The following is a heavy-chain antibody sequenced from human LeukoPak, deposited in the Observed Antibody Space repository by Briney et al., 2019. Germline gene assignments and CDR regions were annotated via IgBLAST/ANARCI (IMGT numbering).Heavy chain of an antibody. CDR2: IRSKANSYAT. D-gene: IGHD2-21*01. V-gene: IGHV3-73*01. J-gene: IGHJ6*03. CDR1: GFTFSGSA. Sequence: PGGSLKLSCAASGFTFSGSAMHWVRQASGKGLEWVGRIRSKANSYATVYAASVKGMFTISRDDSKFTAYLQMDSLKTEDTAVYYCTRNPVADYYMDVWGKGTTVTVSS. CDR3: TRNPVADYYMDV.